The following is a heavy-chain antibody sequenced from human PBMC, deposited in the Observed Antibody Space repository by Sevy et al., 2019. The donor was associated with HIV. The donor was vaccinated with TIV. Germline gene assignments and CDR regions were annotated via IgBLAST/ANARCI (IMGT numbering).Heavy chain of an antibody. J-gene: IGHJ4*02. CDR2: IYYNGHI. CDR1: GGSITSLY. CDR3: AGENAWGRGYS. D-gene: IGHD1-26*01. Sequence: SETLSLTCTVPGGSITSLYWNWIRLPPGKGLEWIANIYYNGHINDNPSLKSRVTLSLDTSKNQFSLRLSSVTAADTAMYYCAGENAWGRGYSWGQGTLVTVSS. V-gene: IGHV4-59*08.